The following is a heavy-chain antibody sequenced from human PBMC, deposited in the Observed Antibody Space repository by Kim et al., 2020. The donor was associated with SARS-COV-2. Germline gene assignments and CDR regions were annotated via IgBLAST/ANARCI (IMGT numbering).Heavy chain of an antibody. J-gene: IGHJ5*02. Sequence: YSPSFQGQVTISADKSISTAYLQWSSLKASDTAMYYCARLFGVDHNWFDPWGQGTLVTVSS. D-gene: IGHD3-3*01. CDR3: ARLFGVDHNWFDP. V-gene: IGHV5-51*01.